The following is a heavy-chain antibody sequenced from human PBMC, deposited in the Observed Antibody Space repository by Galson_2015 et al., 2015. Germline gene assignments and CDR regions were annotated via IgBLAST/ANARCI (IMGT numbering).Heavy chain of an antibody. Sequence: SCKASGFTFSTYGMHWVRQAPGKGLEWLAVISYDGSNKYYPDSVKDRITISRDNSKNTLYLQMNSLRAEDTAVYYCAVGYCSSTSCLYGMDVWGQGTTVTVSS. D-gene: IGHD2-2*01. CDR2: ISYDGSNK. CDR1: GFTFSTYG. J-gene: IGHJ6*02. CDR3: AVGYCSSTSCLYGMDV. V-gene: IGHV3-33*05.